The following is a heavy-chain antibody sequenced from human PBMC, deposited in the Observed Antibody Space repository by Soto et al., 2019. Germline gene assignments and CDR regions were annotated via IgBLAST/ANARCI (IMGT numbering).Heavy chain of an antibody. CDR3: ARGRYGDY. J-gene: IGHJ4*02. D-gene: IGHD1-1*01. V-gene: IGHV1-18*01. Sequence: QVHLVQSGAEVKKPGASVKVSCKGSGYAFTTYGITWVRQAPGQGLEWMGWISAHNGNTNYAQKPQGRVTVTRDTSTSTAYMELRSLRSDVTALYYCARGRYGDYWGQGALVTVSS. CDR1: GYAFTTYG. CDR2: ISAHNGNT.